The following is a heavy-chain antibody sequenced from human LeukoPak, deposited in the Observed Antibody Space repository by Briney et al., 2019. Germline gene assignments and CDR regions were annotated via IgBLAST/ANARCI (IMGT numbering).Heavy chain of an antibody. CDR2: ISSRGTTI. Sequence: GGSRKLSCAASGFTFSDYYMSWIRQAPGKGLEWVSYISSRGTTIYYADSVKGRFTISRDNAKNSLYLQMNSLSAEDTAVYYCARDLDPGADYWGQGTLVTVSS. D-gene: IGHD3-9*01. V-gene: IGHV3-11*04. J-gene: IGHJ4*02. CDR3: ARDLDPGADY. CDR1: GFTFSDYY.